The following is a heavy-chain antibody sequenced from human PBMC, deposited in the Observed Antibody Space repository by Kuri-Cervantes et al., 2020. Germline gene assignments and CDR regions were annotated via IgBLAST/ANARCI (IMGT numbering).Heavy chain of an antibody. D-gene: IGHD1-7*01. Sequence: SETLSLTCTVSGGSISSGGYYWSWIRQHPGKGLEWIGYIYYSGSTYYNPSLKSRVTMSVDTSKNQFSLKLSSVTAADTAVYYCARTGTMHFDYWGQGTLVTVSS. J-gene: IGHJ4*02. CDR1: GGSISSGGYY. CDR3: ARTGTMHFDY. CDR2: IYYSGST. V-gene: IGHV4-31*03.